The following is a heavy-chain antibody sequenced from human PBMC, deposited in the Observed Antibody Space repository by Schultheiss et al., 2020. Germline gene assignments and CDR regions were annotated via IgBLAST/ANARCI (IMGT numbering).Heavy chain of an antibody. J-gene: IGHJ6*02. D-gene: IGHD2-2*01. V-gene: IGHV3-48*03. CDR2: ITSSGTTI. CDR3: ARLSTWYGMDV. Sequence: GGSLRLSCAASGFTFSTYELIWVRQAPGKGLEWVSCITSSGTTIYYADSVKGRFTISRDNAKNLLYLQMNSLRAEDTAVYYCARLSTWYGMDVWGQGTTVTVSS. CDR1: GFTFSTYE.